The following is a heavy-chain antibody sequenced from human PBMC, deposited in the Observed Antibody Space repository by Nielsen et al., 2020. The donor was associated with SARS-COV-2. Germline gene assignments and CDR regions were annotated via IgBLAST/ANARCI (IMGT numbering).Heavy chain of an antibody. D-gene: IGHD3-3*01. Sequence: SETLSLTCTVSGGSISSSSYYWGWIRQPPGKGLEWIGSIYYSGSTYHNPSLKSRVTISVDTSKNQFSLKLSSVTAADTAVYYCARSVHYYDFWSGSKYFDYWGQGTLVTVSS. CDR1: GGSISSSSYY. CDR2: IYYSGST. CDR3: ARSVHYYDFWSGSKYFDY. J-gene: IGHJ4*02. V-gene: IGHV4-39*01.